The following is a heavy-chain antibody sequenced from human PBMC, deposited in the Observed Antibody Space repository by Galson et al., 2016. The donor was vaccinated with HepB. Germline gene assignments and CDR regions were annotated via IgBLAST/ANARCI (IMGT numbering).Heavy chain of an antibody. CDR1: GPTLTELA. J-gene: IGHJ5*02. Sequence: SVKVSCKVSGPTLTELAMNWVRQAPGKGLEWMGGIEPEGGETIYAQKFQGRVTMTEDTTTDTAYMELRSLRSEDTAVYYCAIVMYYGSGINWFDPWGQGTLVTVSS. D-gene: IGHD3-10*01. V-gene: IGHV1-24*01. CDR3: AIVMYYGSGINWFDP. CDR2: IEPEGGET.